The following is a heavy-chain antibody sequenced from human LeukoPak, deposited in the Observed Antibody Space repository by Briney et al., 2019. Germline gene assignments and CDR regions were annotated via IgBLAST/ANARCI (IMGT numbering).Heavy chain of an antibody. CDR3: ARDRGDDYDYGAFDI. J-gene: IGHJ3*02. D-gene: IGHD5-24*01. V-gene: IGHV3-23*01. Sequence: VGSLRLSCVASGFKFNNYAMNGVCQGPGKGLWCVSTVGGSVDKTYYTDSVKGRFTLSRDNPKNTVFLQMNSLRAEDTAIYYCARDRGDDYDYGAFDIWGQGTMVTVSS. CDR1: GFKFNNYA. CDR2: VGGSVDKT.